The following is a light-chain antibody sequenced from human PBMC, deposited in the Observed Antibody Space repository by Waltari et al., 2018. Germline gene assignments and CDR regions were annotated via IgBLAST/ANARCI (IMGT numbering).Light chain of an antibody. CDR2: GNT. CDR3: QSYDSSLSAVV. CDR1: SSHIGAGTD. J-gene: IGLJ2*01. Sequence: QSVLTQPPSVSGAPGQRVTISCTGSSSHIGAGTDVLWYQQLPGTAPKLLIYGNTNRPAGVPDRFSGPESGTSASLAITVLQVDDEADYYCQSYDSSLSAVVFGGGTKLTVL. V-gene: IGLV1-40*01.